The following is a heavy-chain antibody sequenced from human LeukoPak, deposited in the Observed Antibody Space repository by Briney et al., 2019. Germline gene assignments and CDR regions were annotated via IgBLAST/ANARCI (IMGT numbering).Heavy chain of an antibody. CDR2: ISGSGGST. D-gene: IGHD3-10*01. Sequence: GGSLRLSCAASGFTFSSYAMSWVRQAPGKGLEWVSAISGSGGSTNYADSVKGRFTISRDNSKNTLYLQMNSLRAEDTAVYYCAKVPLLLWFGESHFDYWGQGTLVTVSS. CDR3: AKVPLLLWFGESHFDY. J-gene: IGHJ4*02. CDR1: GFTFSSYA. V-gene: IGHV3-23*01.